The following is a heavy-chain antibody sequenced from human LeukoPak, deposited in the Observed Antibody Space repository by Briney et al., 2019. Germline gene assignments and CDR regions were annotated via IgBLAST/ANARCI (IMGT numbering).Heavy chain of an antibody. CDR2: IYYSGST. D-gene: IGHD2-15*01. CDR1: NGSIGGNY. J-gene: IGHJ5*02. V-gene: IGHV4-39*01. CDR3: ARHQRLLSWFDP. Sequence: ASETLSLTCIVSNGSIGGNYWSWIRQPPGKGLEWIGSIYYSGSTYYNPSLKSRVTISVDTSKNQFSLKVNSMTAADTAVYYCARHQRLLSWFDPWGQGTLVTVSS.